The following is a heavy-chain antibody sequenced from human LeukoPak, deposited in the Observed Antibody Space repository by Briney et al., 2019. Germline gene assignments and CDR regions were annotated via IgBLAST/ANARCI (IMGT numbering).Heavy chain of an antibody. CDR1: GYTFTIYG. D-gene: IGHD3-10*01. V-gene: IGHV1-18*01. Sequence: RASLKVSCKASGYTFTIYGLNWVRQAPGQGLEWMGWISAYSGNTNYAQNLQDRVTMTTDTSTSTAYMELTNLRSDDTAVYYCARGEFPLDAFDIWGQGTMVTVSS. CDR2: ISAYSGNT. CDR3: ARGEFPLDAFDI. J-gene: IGHJ3*02.